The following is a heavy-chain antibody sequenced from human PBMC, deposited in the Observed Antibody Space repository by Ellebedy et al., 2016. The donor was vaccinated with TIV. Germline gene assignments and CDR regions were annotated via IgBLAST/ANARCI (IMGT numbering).Heavy chain of an antibody. CDR3: ASNGYYSSDY. CDR2: INHSGST. V-gene: IGHV4-34*01. D-gene: IGHD3-22*01. Sequence: SETLSLTCSVSGGSMSDGAFYWGWIRQPPGKGLEWIGEINHSGSTNYNPSLKSRVTISVDTSKNQFSLKLSSVTAADTAVYYCASNGYYSSDYWGQGSLVTVSS. J-gene: IGHJ4*02. CDR1: GGSMSDGAFY.